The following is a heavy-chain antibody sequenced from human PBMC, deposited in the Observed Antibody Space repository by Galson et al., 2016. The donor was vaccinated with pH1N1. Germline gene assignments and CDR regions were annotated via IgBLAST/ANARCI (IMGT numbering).Heavy chain of an antibody. V-gene: IGHV4-61*02. CDR1: GGSISSSIYY. D-gene: IGHD3-10*01. CDR2: MYTSGTT. Sequence: TLSLTCTVSGGSISSSIYYWNWIRQPARKGLEWIGRMYTSGTTTYNPSLESRVSISVDTSKNQFSLRLSSVTTADTAMYCCARDRVALTGIFDYWGQGALVTVSS. CDR3: ARDRVALTGIFDY. J-gene: IGHJ4*02.